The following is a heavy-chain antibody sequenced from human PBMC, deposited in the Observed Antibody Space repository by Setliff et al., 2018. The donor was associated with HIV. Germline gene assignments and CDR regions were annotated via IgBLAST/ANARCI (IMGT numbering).Heavy chain of an antibody. V-gene: IGHV4-39*07. CDR3: AAQDLDLVKYYYMDY. J-gene: IGHJ4*02. CDR1: GGSISRSTHH. Sequence: TLSLTCTVSGGSISRSTHHWAWIRQPPGKGLEWIGALSSKGQAYYNPSLKSRVAISIDSPKNLFSLRLDSLTAADTAVYYCAAQDLDLVKYYYMDYWGPGALVTVSS. CDR2: LSSKGQA. D-gene: IGHD2-21*01.